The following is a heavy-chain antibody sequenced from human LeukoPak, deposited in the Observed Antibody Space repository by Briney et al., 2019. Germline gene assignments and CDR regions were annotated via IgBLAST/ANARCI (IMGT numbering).Heavy chain of an antibody. CDR1: GFTFSSYA. Sequence: GGSLSLSCAASGFTFSSYAMHWVRQAPGKGLEWVAVISYDGSNKYYADSVKGRFTISRDNSKNTLYLQMNSLRAEDTAVYYCARDFTQGGSGWYFTGSLGYWGQGTLVTVSS. V-gene: IGHV3-30-3*01. CDR3: ARDFTQGGSGWYFTGSLGY. D-gene: IGHD6-19*01. CDR2: ISYDGSNK. J-gene: IGHJ4*02.